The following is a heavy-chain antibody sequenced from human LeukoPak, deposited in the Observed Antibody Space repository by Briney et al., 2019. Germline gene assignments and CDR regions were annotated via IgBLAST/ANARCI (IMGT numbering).Heavy chain of an antibody. V-gene: IGHV1-69*13. Sequence: ASVKVSCKASGGTFSSYAISWVRQAPGQGLEWMGGIIPIFGTANYAQKFQGRVTITADESTSTAYMELSSLRSEDTAVYYCARDNHFGSGTNWGQGTLVIPSS. CDR2: IIPIFGTA. J-gene: IGHJ4*02. CDR1: GGTFSSYA. CDR3: ARDNHFGSGTN. D-gene: IGHD3-10*01.